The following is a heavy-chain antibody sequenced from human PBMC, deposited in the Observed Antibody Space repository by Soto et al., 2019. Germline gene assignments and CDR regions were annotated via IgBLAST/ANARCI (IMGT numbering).Heavy chain of an antibody. CDR2: IIPVLGIA. CDR3: PSEGASGDYAFDF. V-gene: IGHV1-69*02. CDR1: GGSFTRYT. J-gene: IGHJ3*01. Sequence: QVQLVQSGAEVKKPGSSVKVSCKTSGGSFTRYTFNWVRQAPRQGLEWMGRIIPVLGIANNAQKFQGRLTTTADTSPSTAYMELSIMRSEGTAVYFSPSEGASGDYAFDFWGHGTMVTVSS.